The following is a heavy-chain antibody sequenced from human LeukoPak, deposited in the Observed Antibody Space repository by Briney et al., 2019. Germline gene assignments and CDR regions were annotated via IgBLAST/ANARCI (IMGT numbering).Heavy chain of an antibody. CDR3: AKDVAPDSGWDLDY. J-gene: IGHJ4*02. CDR2: IYNSGAKI. D-gene: IGHD6-19*01. CDR1: GLTFSTHS. Sequence: GGSLRLSCAVSGLTFSTHSMTWVRQGPGKGLEWVSSIYNSGAKIFYADSVKGRFTISRDNSKNMLYLQMNSLRVEDTAVYYCAKDVAPDSGWDLDYWGQGTLVTVSS. V-gene: IGHV3-23*01.